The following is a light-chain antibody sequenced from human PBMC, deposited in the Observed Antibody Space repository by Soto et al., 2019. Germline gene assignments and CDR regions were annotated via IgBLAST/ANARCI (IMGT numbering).Light chain of an antibody. V-gene: IGKV1-39*01. CDR1: QNIDMY. J-gene: IGKJ1*01. CDR2: GAS. Sequence: DIHMTQSPSSLSASVGYTFTITCRASQNIDMYLNWYQQKPWKAPRVLISGASNLQSGVPSRFSGSGSGTDFTLTVRSLQSEDFASYFCQHTFNSPPWTFGQGTKVDIK. CDR3: QHTFNSPPWT.